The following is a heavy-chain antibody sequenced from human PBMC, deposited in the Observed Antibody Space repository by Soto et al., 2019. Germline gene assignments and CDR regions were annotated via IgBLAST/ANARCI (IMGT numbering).Heavy chain of an antibody. CDR2: ISYDETNK. D-gene: IGHD3-3*01. V-gene: IGHV3-30*18. Sequence: QVQLVESGGGVVQPGRSLRLSCAASGFTFSTYGMHWVRQGPGKGLEWVAVISYDETNKYYADSVKGRFTNSRDNSKNTLYLEMSSLSAEDTSIDYCAKRSGYYFDYWGQGTLVTVSS. J-gene: IGHJ4*02. CDR1: GFTFSTYG. CDR3: AKRSGYYFDY.